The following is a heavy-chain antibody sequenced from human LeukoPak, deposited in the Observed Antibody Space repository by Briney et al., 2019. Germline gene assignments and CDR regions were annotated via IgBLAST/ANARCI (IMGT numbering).Heavy chain of an antibody. CDR2: SDPEDGET. J-gene: IGHJ4*02. CDR3: APTWYSSGWYMVY. Sequence: GASVKVSCKVSGYTRTELSTHWVRQAPGKGLEWMGGSDPEDGETIYAQKFQGRVTLTEDTSTDTAYMELSSLRSEDTAVYYCAPTWYSSGWYMVYWGQGTLVTVSS. V-gene: IGHV1-24*01. CDR1: GYTRTELS. D-gene: IGHD6-19*01.